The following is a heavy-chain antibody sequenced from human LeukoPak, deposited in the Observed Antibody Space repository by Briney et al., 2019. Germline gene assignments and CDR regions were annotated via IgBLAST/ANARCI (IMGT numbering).Heavy chain of an antibody. Sequence: PRGSLRLSCAASGFTVSSNYMSWVRQAPGKGLEWVSVIYSGGSTYYADSVKGRFTISRDNSKNTLYLQMNSLRAEDTAVYYCVRGDYGDYTLFDYWGREPWSPSPQ. CDR3: VRGDYGDYTLFDY. CDR1: GFTVSSNY. CDR2: IYSGGST. V-gene: IGHV3-53*01. J-gene: IGHJ4*02. D-gene: IGHD4-17*01.